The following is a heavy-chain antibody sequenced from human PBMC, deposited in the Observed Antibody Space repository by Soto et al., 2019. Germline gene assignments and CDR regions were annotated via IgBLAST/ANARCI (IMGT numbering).Heavy chain of an antibody. D-gene: IGHD3-16*02. CDR1: GVSISSYF. J-gene: IGHJ4*02. V-gene: IGHV4-59*01. Sequence: SETLSRTWSVSGVSISSYFWSWSRQPPGRGLEWIGYTYHRGSTNYSPSLKSRVAISLDTSENQFSLKVSSVTAADTAVYYCARIGGYHGPLDYWGQGTPVTVSS. CDR2: TYHRGST. CDR3: ARIGGYHGPLDY.